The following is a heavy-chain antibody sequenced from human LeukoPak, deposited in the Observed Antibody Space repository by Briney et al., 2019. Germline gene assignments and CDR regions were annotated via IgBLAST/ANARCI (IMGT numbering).Heavy chain of an antibody. CDR3: ARVGSTAAAGTLDY. V-gene: IGHV3-21*05. CDR1: GFTFSSYS. J-gene: IGHJ4*02. Sequence: GGSLRLSFSAPGFTFSSYSMKSVRQAPGKGLEWVSYIGTSSTFTRYADSVKDRFTISRDNGENSMYLQMNSLRAEDTAVYYCARVGSTAAAGTLDYWGQGTLVTVSS. D-gene: IGHD6-13*01. CDR2: IGTSSTFT.